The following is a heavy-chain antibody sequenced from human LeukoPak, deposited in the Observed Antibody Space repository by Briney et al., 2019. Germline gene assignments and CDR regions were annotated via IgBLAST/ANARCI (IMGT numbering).Heavy chain of an antibody. Sequence: GGSLRLSCAGSGFTFSTYAMSWVRQAPGKGLEWVSAISGSGGSTYYADSVKGRFTISRDNAKNTLYLQMNSLRVGDTAVYYCAKDLAPGGSWGQGTMVTVSS. J-gene: IGHJ3*01. CDR3: AKDLAPGGS. CDR1: GFTFSTYA. D-gene: IGHD1-26*01. V-gene: IGHV3-23*01. CDR2: ISGSGGST.